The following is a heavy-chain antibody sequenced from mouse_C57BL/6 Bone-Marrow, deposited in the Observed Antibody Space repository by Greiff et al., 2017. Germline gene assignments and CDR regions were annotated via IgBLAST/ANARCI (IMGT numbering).Heavy chain of an antibody. J-gene: IGHJ2*01. CDR2: IDPENGDT. V-gene: IGHV14-4*01. CDR3: TRYYYGRY. D-gene: IGHD1-1*01. Sequence: EVQRVESGAELVRPGASVKLSCTASGFNIKDDYMHWVKQRPEQGLEWIGWIDPENGDTEYASKFQGKATITADTSSNPTDLQLSSLTSEDTAVYYCTRYYYGRYWGQGTTLTVSS. CDR1: GFNIKDDY.